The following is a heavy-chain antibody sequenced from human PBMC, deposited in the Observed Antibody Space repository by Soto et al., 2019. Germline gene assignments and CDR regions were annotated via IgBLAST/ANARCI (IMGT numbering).Heavy chain of an antibody. CDR1: GYTFTGYY. CDR3: ARGERRYYYYGMDV. J-gene: IGHJ6*02. D-gene: IGHD1-1*01. V-gene: IGHV1-2*02. Sequence: GASVKVSCKATGYTFTGYYMHWVRQAPGQGLEWMGWINPNSGGTNYAQKFQGRVTMTRDTSIRTAYMELSRLRSDDTAVYCCARGERRYYYYGMDVWGQGTTVTVSS. CDR2: INPNSGGT.